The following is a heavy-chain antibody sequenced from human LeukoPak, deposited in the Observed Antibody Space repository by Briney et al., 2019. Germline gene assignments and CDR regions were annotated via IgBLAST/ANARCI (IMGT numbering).Heavy chain of an antibody. CDR2: ISAYNGNT. V-gene: IGHV1-18*01. J-gene: IGHJ3*02. CDR3: AITYCSSTSCLFNAAFDI. CDR1: GYTFTSYG. D-gene: IGHD2-2*01. Sequence: ASVKVSCKASGYTFTSYGISWVRQAPGQGLEWMGWISAYNGNTNYAQKLQGRVTMTTDTSTSTAYMELRSLRSDGTAVYYCAITYCSSTSCLFNAAFDIWGQGTMVTVSS.